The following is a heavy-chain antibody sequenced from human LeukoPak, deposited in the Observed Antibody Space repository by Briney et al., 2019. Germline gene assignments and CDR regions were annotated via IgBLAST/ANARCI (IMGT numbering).Heavy chain of an antibody. V-gene: IGHV4-61*02. CDR3: ARDLCSGGSCYPGWLDP. J-gene: IGHJ5*02. CDR2: IYTSGST. D-gene: IGHD2-15*01. Sequence: SETLSLTCTVSGNSISSGDNYWSWIRQPAGKGLEWIGRIYTSGSTNYNPSLNSRVTISVDTSKNQFSLKLSSVTPADTAVYYCARDLCSGGSCYPGWLDPWGQGTLVTVSS. CDR1: GNSISSGDNY.